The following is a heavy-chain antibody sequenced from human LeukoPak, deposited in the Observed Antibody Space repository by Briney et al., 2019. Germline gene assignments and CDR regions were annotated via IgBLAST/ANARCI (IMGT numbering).Heavy chain of an antibody. CDR2: ILYDGSNK. V-gene: IGHV3-30*18. Sequence: GGSLRLSCAASGFTFSSYGMHWARQAPGKGLEWVAVILYDGSNKYYADSVKGRFTISRDNSKNTLYLQMNSLRAEDTAVYYCAKGTYYYGSTESTGSWYFDLWGRGTLVTVSS. CDR3: AKGTYYYGSTESTGSWYFDL. D-gene: IGHD3-10*01. J-gene: IGHJ2*01. CDR1: GFTFSSYG.